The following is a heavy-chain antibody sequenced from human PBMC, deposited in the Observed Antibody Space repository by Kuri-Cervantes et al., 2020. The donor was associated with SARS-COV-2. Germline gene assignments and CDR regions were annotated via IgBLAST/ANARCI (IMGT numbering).Heavy chain of an antibody. CDR1: GGSFSGYY. CDR3: ARPLAGGTGSSDAFGF. D-gene: IGHD3-10*01. V-gene: IGHV4-34*01. CDR2: IHHSGTT. Sequence: GSLRLSCAVYGGSFSGYYWSWIRQPPGKGLEWIGTIHHSGTTYYNPSLESRVTISVDTSQNLFSLELTSVSAADTAVYYCARPLAGGTGSSDAFGFWGQGTLVTVSS. J-gene: IGHJ3*01.